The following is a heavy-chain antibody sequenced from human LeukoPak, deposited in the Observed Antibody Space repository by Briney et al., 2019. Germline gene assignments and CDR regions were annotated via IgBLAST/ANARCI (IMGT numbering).Heavy chain of an antibody. CDR1: GFTLTNFA. Sequence: PGGSLRLSCAASGFTLTNFAMSWVRQAPGKGLEWVSLIIGSSGDTFYADSVKGRFTISRDNSKNRLYLQMNSLRAEDTALYYCAKGAYDYIEMGYFDYWGQGTLVTVSS. J-gene: IGHJ4*02. V-gene: IGHV3-23*01. CDR3: AKGAYDYIEMGYFDY. D-gene: IGHD5-12*01. CDR2: IIGSSGDT.